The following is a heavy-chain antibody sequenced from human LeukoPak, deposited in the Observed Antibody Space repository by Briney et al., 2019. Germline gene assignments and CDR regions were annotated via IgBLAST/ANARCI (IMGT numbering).Heavy chain of an antibody. V-gene: IGHV3-21*01. CDR3: ARDTRDFWSGYPTVAFDY. D-gene: IGHD3-3*01. CDR2: ISSSSSYI. J-gene: IGHJ4*02. Sequence: GGSLRLSCAASGFTFSNYAMTWVRQAPGKGLEWVSSISSSSSYIYYADSVKGRFTISRDNAKNSLYLQMNSLRAEDTAVYYCARDTRDFWSGYPTVAFDYWGQGTLVTVSS. CDR1: GFTFSNYA.